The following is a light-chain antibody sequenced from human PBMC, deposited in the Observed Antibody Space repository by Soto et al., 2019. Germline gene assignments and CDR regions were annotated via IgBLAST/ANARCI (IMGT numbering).Light chain of an antibody. Sequence: SYELTQPPSVSVAPEKTATITCGGNNIGNKRVHWYRQKPGQAPVLLISYDSDRPSEIPERFSGSNSENTATLTISRVEAGDEAGYYCQVWDIMTDNYVFGSGTKVTVL. J-gene: IGLJ1*01. CDR3: QVWDIMTDNYV. CDR1: NIGNKR. V-gene: IGLV3-21*04. CDR2: YDS.